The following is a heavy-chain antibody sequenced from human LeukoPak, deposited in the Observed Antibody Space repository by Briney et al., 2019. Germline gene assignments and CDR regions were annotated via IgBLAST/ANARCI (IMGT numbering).Heavy chain of an antibody. CDR2: IIPPFGTA. D-gene: IGHD6-13*01. J-gene: IGHJ4*02. CDR3: ASGIPAADPDDY. Sequence: SVKVSCKASGGIFGSYVSSWVRQAPGQGLEGMGGIIPPFGTAHYAQKFQGRLTITVDESKSTVYMEMSRLRSADTAVYYCASGIPAADPDDYWGQGTLVTVSS. V-gene: IGHV1-69*01. CDR1: GGIFGSYV.